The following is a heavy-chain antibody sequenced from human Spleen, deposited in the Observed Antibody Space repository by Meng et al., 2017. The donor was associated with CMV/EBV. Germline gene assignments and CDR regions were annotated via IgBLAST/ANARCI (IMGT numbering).Heavy chain of an antibody. J-gene: IGHJ6*02. D-gene: IGHD3-3*01. Sequence: GESLKISCAATGFTFSSYAMSWVRQAPGKGLEWVSAISGSGGTTNYADSVKGRFTISRDNSKNTLYMQMNSLRAEDTAVYYCARDPIFGVVIKNGMDVWGQGTTVTVSS. CDR3: ARDPIFGVVIKNGMDV. V-gene: IGHV3-23*01. CDR2: ISGSGGTT. CDR1: GFTFSSYA.